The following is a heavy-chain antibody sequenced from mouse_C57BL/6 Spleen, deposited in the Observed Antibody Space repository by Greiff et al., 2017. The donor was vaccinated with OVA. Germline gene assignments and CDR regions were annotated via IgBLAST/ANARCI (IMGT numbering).Heavy chain of an antibody. CDR1: GFTFSDYG. Sequence: EVQRVESGGGLVQPGGSLKLSCAASGFTFSDYGMAWVRQAPRKGPEWVAFISNLAYSIYYADTVTGRFTISRENAKNPLYLEMSRLRSEDTAMYYCARQHYYGSSYEYFDVWGTGTTVTVSS. D-gene: IGHD1-1*01. CDR3: ARQHYYGSSYEYFDV. V-gene: IGHV5-15*01. J-gene: IGHJ1*03. CDR2: ISNLAYSI.